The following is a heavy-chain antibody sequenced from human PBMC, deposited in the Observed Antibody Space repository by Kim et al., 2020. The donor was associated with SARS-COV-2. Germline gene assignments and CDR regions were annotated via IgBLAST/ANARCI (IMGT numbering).Heavy chain of an antibody. CDR1: GGSISSSNW. D-gene: IGHD3-10*01. Sequence: SETLSLTCAVSGGSISSSNWWSWVRQPPGKGLEWIGEIYHSGSTNYNPSLKSRVTISVDKSKNQFSLKLSSVTAADTAVYYCARDAGGEVRGVQYDLGWFDPWGQGTLVTVSS. CDR3: ARDAGGEVRGVQYDLGWFDP. V-gene: IGHV4-4*02. CDR2: IYHSGST. J-gene: IGHJ5*02.